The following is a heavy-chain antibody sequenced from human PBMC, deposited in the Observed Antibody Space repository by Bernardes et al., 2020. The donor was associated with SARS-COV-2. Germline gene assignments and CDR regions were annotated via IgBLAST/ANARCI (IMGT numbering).Heavy chain of an antibody. CDR3: AKCVRESGTCHFDH. CDR1: GFRFDNYA. CDR2: FTGGVPST. J-gene: IGHJ4*02. Sequence: GGSLRLSCAASGFRFDNYAMAWVRQAQGKGLEWVSGFTGGVPSTHYGDPVGGRFTVSRDISKNTVYLQMRSLRAEDTAKYYCAKCVRESGTCHFDHWGQGTLVTVSS. V-gene: IGHV3-23*01. D-gene: IGHD1-1*01.